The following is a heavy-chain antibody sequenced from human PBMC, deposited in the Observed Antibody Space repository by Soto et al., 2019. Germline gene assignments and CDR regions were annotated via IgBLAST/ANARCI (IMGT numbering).Heavy chain of an antibody. CDR2: IRDDGSNI. Sequence: QVQLVESGGGVVQPGRSLRLSCAASGFTVIGYGMHWVRQAPGKGGDWVAVIRDDGSNIYYADSVKGRFTISRDNSKKTLYLQMNGLRAEDTAVEYCARGKIYGELVDYWGQGTLVTVSS. D-gene: IGHD4-17*01. CDR1: GFTVIGYG. V-gene: IGHV3-33*01. CDR3: ARGKIYGELVDY. J-gene: IGHJ4*02.